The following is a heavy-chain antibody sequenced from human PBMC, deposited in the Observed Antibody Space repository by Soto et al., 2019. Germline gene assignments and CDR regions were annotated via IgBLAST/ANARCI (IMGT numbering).Heavy chain of an antibody. CDR1: GVSISSGNW. V-gene: IGHV4-4*02. Sequence: PSETLSLTCAVSGVSISSGNWWTWVRQTPQRGLEYIGEIFHDGTANYYPSFERRVAISVDTSKNQFSLKLTSVTAADTAVYYCARGPREVVTAILRVRNWFDPWGQGTLVTVSS. CDR3: ARGPREVVTAILRVRNWFDP. CDR2: IFHDGTA. D-gene: IGHD2-21*02. J-gene: IGHJ5*02.